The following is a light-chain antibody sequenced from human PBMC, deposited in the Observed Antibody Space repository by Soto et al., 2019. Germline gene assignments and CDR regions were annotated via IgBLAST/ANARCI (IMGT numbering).Light chain of an antibody. Sequence: QSVLTPPPSASGPPGQRVTISCSGSSSNIGSNYVSWCQQLPGTAPKLLIYTNNQRPSGVPDRFSGSKSGTSASLAISGPRSEDEADDYCAAWDDSLSGSWVFGGGTQLTVL. CDR2: TNN. CDR3: AAWDDSLSGSWV. V-gene: IGLV1-47*02. CDR1: SSNIGSNY. J-gene: IGLJ3*02.